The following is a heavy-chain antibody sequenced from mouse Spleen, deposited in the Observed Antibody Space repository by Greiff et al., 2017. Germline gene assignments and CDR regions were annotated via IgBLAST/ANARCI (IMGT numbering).Heavy chain of an antibody. D-gene: IGHD1-1*01. V-gene: IGHV5-9*04. J-gene: IGHJ3*01. CDR1: GFTFSSYY. CDR2: ISSGGGST. CDR3: ASQLRSSFAY. Sequence: EVKLVESGGGLVKLGGSLKLSCAASGFTFSSYYMSWVRQTPEKRLEWVATISSGGGSTYYPDSVKGRFTISRDNAKNTLYLQMSSLNSEDTAVYYCASQLRSSFAYWGQGTLVTVSA.